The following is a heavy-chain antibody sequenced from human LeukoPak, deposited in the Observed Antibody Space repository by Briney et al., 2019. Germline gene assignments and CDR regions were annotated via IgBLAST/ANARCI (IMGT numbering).Heavy chain of an antibody. D-gene: IGHD3-9*01. J-gene: IGHJ4*02. CDR1: GGSFSGYY. CDR2: INHSGST. CDR3: ARGGQYYDILTGYYKRGDY. V-gene: IGHV4-34*01. Sequence: KPSETLSLTCAVYGGSFSGYYWSWIRQPPGKGLEWIGEINHSGSTNYNPSLKSRVTISVDTSKNQFSLKLSSVTAADTAVYYCARGGQYYDILTGYYKRGDYWGQGTLVTVSS.